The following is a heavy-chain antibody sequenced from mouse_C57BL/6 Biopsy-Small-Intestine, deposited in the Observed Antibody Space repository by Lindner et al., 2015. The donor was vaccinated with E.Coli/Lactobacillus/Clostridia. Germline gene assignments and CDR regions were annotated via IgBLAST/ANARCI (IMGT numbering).Heavy chain of an antibody. D-gene: IGHD2-10*01. CDR1: GFNIKDDY. V-gene: IGHV14-4*01. CDR2: IDPENGDT. CDR3: TSGALLSMDY. Sequence: VQLQESGAELVRPGASVKLSCTASGFNIKDDYMHWVKQRPEQGLEWIGWIDPENGDTEYASKFQGKATITADTSSNTAYLQLSSLTSEDTAVYHCTSGALLSMDYWGQGTSVTVSS. J-gene: IGHJ4*01.